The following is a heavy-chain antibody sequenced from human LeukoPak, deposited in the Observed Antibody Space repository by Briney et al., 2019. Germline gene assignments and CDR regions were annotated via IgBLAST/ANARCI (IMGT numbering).Heavy chain of an antibody. CDR1: GFTVSTNY. Sequence: PGGSLRLSCAASGFTVSTNYMCWVRQAPGKGLEWVSVFYSGGDRYYADSVKGRFTISRDNSKNTVYLQVNSLRPEDTAVYYCARNSVAGTGNYWGQGTLVTVSS. CDR3: ARNSVAGTGNY. CDR2: FYSGGDR. V-gene: IGHV3-53*01. D-gene: IGHD6-19*01. J-gene: IGHJ4*02.